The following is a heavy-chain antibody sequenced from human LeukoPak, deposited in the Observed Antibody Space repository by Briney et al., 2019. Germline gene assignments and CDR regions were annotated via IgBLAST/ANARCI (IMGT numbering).Heavy chain of an antibody. D-gene: IGHD3-16*02. J-gene: IGHJ4*02. CDR3: AKAGDYDYVWGSYRVYYFDY. CDR2: ISGRGGST. Sequence: GGSLRFSCAASGSTFSTYAMSWVGQAPGKGLEWVSAISGRGGSTYYAHSVKGRFTISRHNSKNTLYLQMNSLRAEDTAVYYCAKAGDYDYVWGSYRVYYFDYWGQGTLVTVSS. CDR1: GSTFSTYA. V-gene: IGHV3-23*01.